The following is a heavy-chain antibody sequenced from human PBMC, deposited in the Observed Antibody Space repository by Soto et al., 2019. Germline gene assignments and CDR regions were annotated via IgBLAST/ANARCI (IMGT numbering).Heavy chain of an antibody. D-gene: IGHD6-13*01. V-gene: IGHV5-10-1*01. Sequence: PGESLKISCKGSGYIFTSYWISCVLQMPVKVLEWMGRIDPSDSYTNYSPSFQGHVTISADKSISTAYLQWSSLKASDTAMYYCASPSPRYSSSWTYYYYYGMDVWGQGTTVTVSS. J-gene: IGHJ6*02. CDR2: IDPSDSYT. CDR3: ASPSPRYSSSWTYYYYYGMDV. CDR1: GYIFTSYW.